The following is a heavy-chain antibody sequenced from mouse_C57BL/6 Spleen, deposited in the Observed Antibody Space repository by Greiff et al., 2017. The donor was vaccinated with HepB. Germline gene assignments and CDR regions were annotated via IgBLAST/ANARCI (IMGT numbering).Heavy chain of an antibody. J-gene: IGHJ3*01. CDR2: IDPETGGT. D-gene: IGHD1-1*01. CDR1: GYTFTDYE. V-gene: IGHV1-15*01. CDR3: TRQITTGWFAY. Sequence: QVQLQQSGAELVRPGASVTLSCKASGYTFTDYEMHWVKQTPVHGLEWIGAIDPETGGTAYNQKFKGKAILTADNSSSTAYMELRSLTSEDSAVYYCTRQITTGWFAYWGQGTLVTVSA.